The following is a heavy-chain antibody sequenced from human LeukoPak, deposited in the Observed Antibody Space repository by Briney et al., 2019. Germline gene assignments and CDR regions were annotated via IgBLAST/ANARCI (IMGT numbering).Heavy chain of an antibody. CDR1: GYSISSGRY. Sequence: KPSETLSLTCAVSGYSISSGRYWGWIRQPPGKGLEWIGSIYHSGSTHYNPSLKSRVTISVDTSKNQFSLNLRSVTAADTAVYYCARSLSTAGIDYWGQGTLVTVSS. D-gene: IGHD2-2*01. V-gene: IGHV4-38-2*01. CDR3: ARSLSTAGIDY. CDR2: IYHSGST. J-gene: IGHJ4*02.